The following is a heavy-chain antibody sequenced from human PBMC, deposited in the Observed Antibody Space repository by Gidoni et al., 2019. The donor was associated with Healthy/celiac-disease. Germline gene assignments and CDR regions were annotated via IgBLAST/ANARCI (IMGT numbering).Heavy chain of an antibody. CDR1: GGTFSSYT. CDR3: ASPRLQDCSGGSCYFSPFDY. D-gene: IGHD2-15*01. Sequence: QVQLVQSGAEVKKPGSSVKVSCKASGGTFSSYTISWVRQATGQGLELLGRIIPILGLANYAQKFHVRVTITADKSTSTAYMVLSRLRSEDTAVYYCASPRLQDCSGGSCYFSPFDYWGQGTLVTVSS. CDR2: IIPILGLA. J-gene: IGHJ4*02. V-gene: IGHV1-69*02.